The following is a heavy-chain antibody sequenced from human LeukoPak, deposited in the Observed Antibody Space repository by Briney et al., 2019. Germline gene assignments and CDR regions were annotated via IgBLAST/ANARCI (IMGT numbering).Heavy chain of an antibody. CDR1: GYTFTSDG. D-gene: IGHD3-10*01. CDR3: ARDGGYYGSGSYYNRDYYGMDV. Sequence: ASVKVSCKASGYTFTSDGISWVRQAPGQGLEWMGWISAYNDNTKYAQRFQGGVTMTTDTSTSTAYVELRSLRSDDTAVYYCARDGGYYGSGSYYNRDYYGMDVWGQGTTVTVSS. J-gene: IGHJ6*02. V-gene: IGHV1-18*01. CDR2: ISAYNDNT.